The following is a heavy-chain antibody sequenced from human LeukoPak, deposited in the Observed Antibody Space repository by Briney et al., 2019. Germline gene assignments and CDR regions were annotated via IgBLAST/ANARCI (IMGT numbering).Heavy chain of an antibody. CDR2: INNSSSFI. CDR1: GFTFSSYR. D-gene: IGHD7-27*01. Sequence: GGSLRLSCAASGFTFSSYRMNWVRQAPGKGLEWVSSINNSSSFIYYADSVKGRFTISRDNAKNSLHLQMNSLRAEDTAVYYCASTTGDRDYWGQGTLVNVSS. CDR3: ASTTGDRDY. J-gene: IGHJ4*02. V-gene: IGHV3-21*01.